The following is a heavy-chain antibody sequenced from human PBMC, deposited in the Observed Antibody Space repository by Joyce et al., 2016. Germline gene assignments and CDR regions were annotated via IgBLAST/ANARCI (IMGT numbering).Heavy chain of an antibody. J-gene: IGHJ4*02. CDR2: IKIESDGETA. CDR3: VTLGDFYRI. CDR1: GFHFSKAW. Sequence: EVQLVESGGALVKPGGSLRLSCAASGFHFSKAWMNWVRQAPGKGLEWVGQIKIESDGETADYAAPVKGRFTISRDDSKNTLYLQMNSLKTEDTAFYHCVTLGDFYRIWGQGTLVTVSS. V-gene: IGHV3-15*02. D-gene: IGHD2/OR15-2a*01.